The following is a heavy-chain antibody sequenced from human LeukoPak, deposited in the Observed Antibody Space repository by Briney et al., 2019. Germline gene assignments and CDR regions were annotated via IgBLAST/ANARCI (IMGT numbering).Heavy chain of an antibody. CDR1: GFTFDDYA. CDR3: TRDTDYGSATNYFDS. V-gene: IGHV3-43*01. J-gene: IGHJ4*02. Sequence: GGSLRLSCAASGFTFDDYAMHWVRQAPGKGLEWVALISWEGQTTYYADSVRGRFTISRDNSKNSLYLQMNSLRTEDTPFYYCTRDTDYGSATNYFDSWGQGTLVSVSS. CDR2: ISWEGQTT. D-gene: IGHD3-10*01.